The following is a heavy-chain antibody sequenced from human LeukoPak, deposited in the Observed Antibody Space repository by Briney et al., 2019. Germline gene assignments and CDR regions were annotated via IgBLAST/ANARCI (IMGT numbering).Heavy chain of an antibody. CDR2: ISWDGGST. J-gene: IGHJ4*02. D-gene: IGHD1-26*01. Sequence: PGGSLRLSCAASGFTFDDYAMHWVRQAPGKGLEWVSLISWDGGSTYYADSVKGRFTISRDNSKNSLYLQMNSLRAEDTALYYCAKDGQSQSIGMFDYWGQGTLVTVSS. CDR3: AKDGQSQSIGMFDY. CDR1: GFTFDDYA. V-gene: IGHV3-43D*03.